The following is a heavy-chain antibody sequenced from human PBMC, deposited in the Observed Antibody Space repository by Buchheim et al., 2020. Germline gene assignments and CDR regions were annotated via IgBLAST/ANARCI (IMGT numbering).Heavy chain of an antibody. J-gene: IGHJ4*02. V-gene: IGHV3-23*01. Sequence: VQLLQSGGGLVQPGESLRLTCAASGFRFSSYAMSWVRQAPGKGLEWVSAISETDGSTFYAYSVKGRFTIFRDNSRTTLYLQMNSLRAEDTAVYYCAKAGGPWDSWGQG. D-gene: IGHD2-15*01. CDR2: ISETDGST. CDR3: AKAGGPWDS. CDR1: GFRFSSYA.